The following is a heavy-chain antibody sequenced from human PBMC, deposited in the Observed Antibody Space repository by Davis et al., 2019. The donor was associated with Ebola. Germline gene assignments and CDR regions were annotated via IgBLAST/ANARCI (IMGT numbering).Heavy chain of an antibody. CDR3: AREKVWFEALNYYYYYGMDV. V-gene: IGHV1-3*01. Sequence: ASVKVSCKASGYTFTSYAMHWVRQAPGQRLEWMGWINAGNGNTKYSQKFQGRVTITRDTSASTAYMELSSLRSEDTAVYCCAREKVWFEALNYYYYYGMDVWGQGTTVTVSS. CDR2: INAGNGNT. J-gene: IGHJ6*02. D-gene: IGHD3-10*01. CDR1: GYTFTSYA.